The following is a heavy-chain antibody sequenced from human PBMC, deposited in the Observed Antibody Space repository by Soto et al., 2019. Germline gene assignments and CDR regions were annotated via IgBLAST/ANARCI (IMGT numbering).Heavy chain of an antibody. CDR3: VRDYDSRGFNSCH. V-gene: IGHV3-74*03. CDR1: GFPFSSYW. J-gene: IGHJ1*01. CDR2: IGSDGRPT. Sequence: GGSLRLSCVASGFPFSSYWMHWIRQVPGKGLMWVSQIGSDGRPTTYADSVKGRFTISRDNARNTLYLQMNSLRADDTAMYYCVRDYDSRGFNSCHWGPGTRFTVCS. D-gene: IGHD3-22*01.